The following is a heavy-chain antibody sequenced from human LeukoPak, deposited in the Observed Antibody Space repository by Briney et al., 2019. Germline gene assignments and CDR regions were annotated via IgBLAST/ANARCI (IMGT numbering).Heavy chain of an antibody. Sequence: SVKVSCKASGYTFTGYYMHWVRQAPGQGLEWMGRIIPIFGTANYAQKFQGRVTITTDESTSTAYMELSSLRSEDTAVYYCARDPGGYNPYYFDYWGQGTLVTVSS. CDR2: IIPIFGTA. J-gene: IGHJ4*02. CDR3: ARDPGGYNPYYFDY. CDR1: GYTFTGYY. V-gene: IGHV1-69*05. D-gene: IGHD5-24*01.